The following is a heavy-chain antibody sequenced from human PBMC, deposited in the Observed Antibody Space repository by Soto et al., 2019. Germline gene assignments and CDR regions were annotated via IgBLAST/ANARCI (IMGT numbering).Heavy chain of an antibody. V-gene: IGHV3-74*01. CDR3: ARDGGTYFDY. CDR2: LDNDGTNT. Sequence: GSLRLSCAASGFTFSTYWMHWVRQAPGKGLVWVSRLDNDGTNTRYADSVKGRFTVSRGNGKNTVYPQMDSLRAEDTAVYYCARDGGTYFDYWGQGTLVTVSS. CDR1: GFTFSTYW. J-gene: IGHJ4*02. D-gene: IGHD3-16*01.